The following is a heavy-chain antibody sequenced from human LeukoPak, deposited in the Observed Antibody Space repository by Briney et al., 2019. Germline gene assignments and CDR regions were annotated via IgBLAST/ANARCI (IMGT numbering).Heavy chain of an antibody. CDR1: GGSFSGYY. J-gene: IGHJ4*02. D-gene: IGHD6-13*01. Sequence: SETLSLTCAVYGGSFSGYYWSWIRQPPGKGLEWIGEINHSGSTNYNPSLKSRVTISVDTSKNQFSLKLSSVTAADTAVYYCARVVAAADDYWGQGTLVTVSS. CDR3: ARVVAAADDY. CDR2: INHSGST. V-gene: IGHV4-34*01.